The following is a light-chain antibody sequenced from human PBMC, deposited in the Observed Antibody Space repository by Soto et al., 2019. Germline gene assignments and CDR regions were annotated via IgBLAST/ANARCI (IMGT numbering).Light chain of an antibody. CDR3: QQRSTTIT. CDR1: QSVSSK. Sequence: LVLTQSSATLSVSPRERATLSCRASQSVSSKLAWYQQKPGQAPRLLIYDASNRATGIPARFSGSGSGTDFTLTISSLEPEDFAVYYCQQRSTTITFGQGTRLEIK. CDR2: DAS. V-gene: IGKV3-11*01. J-gene: IGKJ5*01.